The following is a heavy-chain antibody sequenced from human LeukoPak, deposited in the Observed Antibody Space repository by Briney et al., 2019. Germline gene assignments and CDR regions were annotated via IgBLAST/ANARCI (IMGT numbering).Heavy chain of an antibody. Sequence: GGSLSLSCAASGFTFSNYWMSWVRQAPGKGLEWVANIKQDESEKYYVDSVKGRFTISRDNAKNSLYLQMSSLRAEDTAVYYCARDGAWQWLSIWGQGTMVTVSS. D-gene: IGHD6-19*01. J-gene: IGHJ3*02. CDR2: IKQDESEK. CDR3: ARDGAWQWLSI. V-gene: IGHV3-7*01. CDR1: GFTFSNYW.